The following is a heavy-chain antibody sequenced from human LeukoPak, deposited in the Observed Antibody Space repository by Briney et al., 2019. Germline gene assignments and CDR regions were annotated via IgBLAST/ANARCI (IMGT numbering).Heavy chain of an antibody. CDR2: IYRTGST. V-gene: IGHV4-59*01. CDR3: ARTGSTVTMLYPFDH. D-gene: IGHD4-17*01. CDR1: GGSISSYY. Sequence: SETLSLTCTVSGGSISSYYWSWIRQPPGKGLEWIGYIYRTGSTNYNPSLKSRVSISVDTSKNQFSLKLSSVTAADTAVYYCARTGSTVTMLYPFDHWGQGTLVTVSS. J-gene: IGHJ4*02.